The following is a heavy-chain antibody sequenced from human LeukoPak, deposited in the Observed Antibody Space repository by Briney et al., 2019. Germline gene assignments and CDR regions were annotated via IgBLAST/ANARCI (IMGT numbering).Heavy chain of an antibody. D-gene: IGHD3-9*01. CDR2: IYYSGST. V-gene: IGHV4-39*07. CDR3: ARYFDWLSTVAGMDV. CDR1: GGSISSSSYY. Sequence: PSETLSLTCTVSGGSISSSSYYWGWIRQPPGKGLEWIGSIYYSGSTYYNPSLKSRVTISVDTSKNQFSLKLSSVTAADTAVYYCARYFDWLSTVAGMDVWGQGTTVTVSS. J-gene: IGHJ6*02.